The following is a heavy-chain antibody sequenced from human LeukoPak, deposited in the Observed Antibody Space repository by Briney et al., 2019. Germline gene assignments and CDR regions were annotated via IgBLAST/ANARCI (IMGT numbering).Heavy chain of an antibody. CDR1: GQSFRGYY. J-gene: IGHJ4*02. Sequence: SVTLSLTCAVYGQSFRGYYWSWIRQPPGKGLEGIGYIYYSGSTNYNPSLKSRVTISVDTSKNQFSLKLSSVTAADTAVYYCASGLWGAVAGLDYWGQGTLVTVSS. D-gene: IGHD6-19*01. CDR3: ASGLWGAVAGLDY. V-gene: IGHV4-59*12. CDR2: IYYSGST.